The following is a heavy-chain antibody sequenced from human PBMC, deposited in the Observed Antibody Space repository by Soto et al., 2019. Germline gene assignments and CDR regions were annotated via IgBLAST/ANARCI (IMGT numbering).Heavy chain of an antibody. V-gene: IGHV4-59*01. D-gene: IGHD2-2*01. J-gene: IGHJ5*02. CDR3: ARVPDR. Sequence: SSETLSLTCTVSGASISGYYWSLIRQPPGKGPDWIGYIYYSGITNYNPSLKSRVTILIDTSKNQISLKLSSVTAADTAVYYCARVPDRWGQGTLVTVSS. CDR1: GASISGYY. CDR2: IYYSGIT.